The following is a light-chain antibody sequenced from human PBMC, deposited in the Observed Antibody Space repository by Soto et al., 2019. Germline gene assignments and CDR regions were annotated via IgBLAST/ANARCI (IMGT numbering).Light chain of an antibody. Sequence: EIVMTQSPATLSVSPGERATLSCRASQSVRSNLAWYQQKPGQAPRLLIYGASTRATAIPARFSGSGSGTEFTLTISSLQSEDFAVYYCQQYNNWPPEYTFGQGTKLEIK. CDR1: QSVRSN. CDR3: QQYNNWPPEYT. V-gene: IGKV3-15*01. CDR2: GAS. J-gene: IGKJ2*01.